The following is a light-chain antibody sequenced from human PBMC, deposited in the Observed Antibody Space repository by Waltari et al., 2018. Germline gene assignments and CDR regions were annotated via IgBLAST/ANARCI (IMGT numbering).Light chain of an antibody. CDR2: KAS. Sequence: SYELTQPSSVSVSPGQTASITCSGDVRAKKYARWFQQKPGQAPGLGIYKASERPSGIHERFSGSSSGTTVTLTISGAQVEDEADYYCYSAADNNLGVFGTGTKVTVL. CDR1: VRAKKY. CDR3: YSAADNNLGV. J-gene: IGLJ1*01. V-gene: IGLV3-27*01.